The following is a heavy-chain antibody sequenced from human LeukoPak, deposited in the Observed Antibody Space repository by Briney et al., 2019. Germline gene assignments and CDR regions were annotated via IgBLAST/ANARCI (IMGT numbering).Heavy chain of an antibody. V-gene: IGHV4-39*01. D-gene: IGHD3-3*01. Sequence: PSETLSLTCTVSGGSISSSSYYWGWIRQPPGKGLEWIGSIYYSGSTYYNPSLKSRVTISVDTSKNQFSLKLSSVTAADTAVYYCARGSQIFGAASHFDYWGQGTLVTVSS. J-gene: IGHJ4*02. CDR1: GGSISSSSYY. CDR2: IYYSGST. CDR3: ARGSQIFGAASHFDY.